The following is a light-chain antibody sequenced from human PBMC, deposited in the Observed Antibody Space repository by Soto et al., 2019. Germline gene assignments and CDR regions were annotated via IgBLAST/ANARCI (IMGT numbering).Light chain of an antibody. CDR2: EVI. Sequence: LTQPASVSGSPGQSITISCTGTSSDVGAYNYVSWYQQHPGKAPKLMIYEVINRPSGVSNRFSGSRSGNTASLTISGLQAEDEADYYCGSYTSASTLVFGTGTKVTVL. V-gene: IGLV2-14*01. CDR3: GSYTSASTLV. CDR1: SSDVGAYNY. J-gene: IGLJ1*01.